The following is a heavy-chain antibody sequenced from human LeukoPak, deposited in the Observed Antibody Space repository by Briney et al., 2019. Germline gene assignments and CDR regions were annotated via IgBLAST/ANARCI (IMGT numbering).Heavy chain of an antibody. V-gene: IGHV1-2*02. J-gene: IGHJ4*02. CDR2: INPHNGDT. CDR3: ARAGGSYYNLLEY. D-gene: IGHD3-22*01. CDR1: XYTFTXXY. Sequence: VSCXAXXYTFTXXYMHWVRQAPGQGLEWMGWINPHNGDTNYAQKFQGRVAMTRDTSITTASMELSSLRYDDTAIYFCARAGGSYYNLLEYWGRGSLVTVSS.